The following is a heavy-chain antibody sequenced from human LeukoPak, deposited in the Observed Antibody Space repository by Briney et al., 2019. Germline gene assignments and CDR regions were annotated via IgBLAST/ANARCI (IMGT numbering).Heavy chain of an antibody. CDR2: IIPIFGTA. D-gene: IGHD3-3*01. J-gene: IGHJ6*03. Sequence: ASVKVSCKASGYTFTSYGITWVRQAPGQGLEWMGGIIPIFGTANYAQKFQGRVTITADKSTSTAYMELSSLRSEDTAVYYCARDQGYDFWSGYFPNYYYYMDVWGKGTTVTVSS. V-gene: IGHV1-69*06. CDR1: GYTFTSYG. CDR3: ARDQGYDFWSGYFPNYYYYMDV.